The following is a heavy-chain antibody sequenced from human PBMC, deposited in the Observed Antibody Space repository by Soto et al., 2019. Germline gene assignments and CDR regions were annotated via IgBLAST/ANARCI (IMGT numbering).Heavy chain of an antibody. CDR2: INPNSGYT. CDR3: ARDLGIAARPNGIGYYYGMDV. V-gene: IGHV1-2*04. J-gene: IGHJ6*02. D-gene: IGHD6-6*01. CDR1: LYTFTGYY. Sequence: ASLQVSFKASLYTFTGYYIHWLRQSPAQDLEWIGWINPNSGYTNYAQKFQGWVTMTRDTSISTAYMELSRLRSDDTAVYCCARDLGIAARPNGIGYYYGMDVWGQGTTVTVSS.